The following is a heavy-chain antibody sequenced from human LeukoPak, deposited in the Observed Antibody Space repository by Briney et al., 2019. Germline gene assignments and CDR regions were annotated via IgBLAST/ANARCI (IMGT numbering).Heavy chain of an antibody. V-gene: IGHV4-59*01. CDR1: GGSFSGYY. J-gene: IGHJ4*02. CDR3: ARAAYSGSYHSDY. CDR2: IYYSGST. D-gene: IGHD1-26*01. Sequence: SETLSLTCAVYGGSFSGYYWSWIRQPPGKGLEWIGYIYYSGSTNYNPSLKSRVTISVDTSKNQFSLKLSSVTAADTAVYYCARAAYSGSYHSDYWGQGTLVTVSS.